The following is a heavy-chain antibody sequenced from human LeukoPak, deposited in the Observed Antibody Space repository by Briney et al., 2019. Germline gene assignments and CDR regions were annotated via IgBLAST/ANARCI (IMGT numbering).Heavy chain of an antibody. CDR1: GFTFSIYC. CDR2: ICPDGPVT. J-gene: IGHJ4*02. CDR3: VRDFRSADY. V-gene: IGHV3-74*01. Sequence: PGGSLRLSCAASGFTFSIYCMHWVRQALGKGPMWVSRICPDGPVTNYADSVKARFSISRDNARNTVYLQMNSLRAEDTAIYYCVRDFRSADYWGQGTLVTVSS.